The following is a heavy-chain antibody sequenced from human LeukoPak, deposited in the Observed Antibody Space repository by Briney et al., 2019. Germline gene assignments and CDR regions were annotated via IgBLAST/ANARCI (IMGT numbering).Heavy chain of an antibody. CDR1: GGSINSSSYY. J-gene: IGHJ4*02. D-gene: IGHD3-10*01. CDR2: IYYSGST. V-gene: IGHV4-61*01. Sequence: SETLSLTCTVSGGSINSSSYYWSWIRQPPGKGLEWIGYIYYSGSTNYNPSLKSRVTISVDTSKNQFSLKLSSVTAADTAVYYCARERRPLRGTKSDYFDYWGQGTLVTVSS. CDR3: ARERRPLRGTKSDYFDY.